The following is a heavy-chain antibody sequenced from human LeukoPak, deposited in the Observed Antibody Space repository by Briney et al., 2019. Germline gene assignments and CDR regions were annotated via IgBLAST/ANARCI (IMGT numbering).Heavy chain of an antibody. D-gene: IGHD2-8*02. Sequence: SETLSLTCTVSGGPMSSRSHYWGWIRQSPGKGLEWIGSNYYNESTYYNPSFKSRVTIGVDMSENQFSLRLNSVTAADTAVYYCARGYSTGTPFFDYWGQGILVTVSS. CDR2: NYYNEST. CDR1: GGPMSSRSHY. V-gene: IGHV4-39*01. CDR3: ARGYSTGTPFFDY. J-gene: IGHJ4*02.